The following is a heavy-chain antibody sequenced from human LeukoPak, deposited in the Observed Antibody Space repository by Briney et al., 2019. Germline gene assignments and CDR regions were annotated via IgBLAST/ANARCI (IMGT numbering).Heavy chain of an antibody. V-gene: IGHV1-2*02. D-gene: IGHD1-1*01. CDR3: AREAGNDALDI. CDR2: INPNRSDT. J-gene: IGHJ3*02. CDR1: GYTFITYY. Sequence: GASVKVSCKASGYTFITYYIHWVRQAPGQGLECMGWINPNRSDTNDAQKFQGRVTMTRDTYISTAYMELRWMRSDDPAVYYCAREAGNDALDIWGQGTVVTVSS.